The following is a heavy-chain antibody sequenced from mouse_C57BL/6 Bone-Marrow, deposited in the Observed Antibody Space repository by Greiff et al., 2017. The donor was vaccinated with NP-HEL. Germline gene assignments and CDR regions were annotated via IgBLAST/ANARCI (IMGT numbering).Heavy chain of an antibody. CDR3: TRAGEYDYDYCDY. Sequence: QVQLKESGAELVRPGASVTLSCKASGYTFTDYEMHWVKQTPVHGLEWIGAIDPETGGTAYNQKFKGKAILTADKSSSTAYMELRSLTSEDSAVYYGTRAGEYDYDYCDYWGQGTTLTVSS. CDR2: IDPETGGT. CDR1: GYTFTDYE. J-gene: IGHJ2*01. V-gene: IGHV1-15*01. D-gene: IGHD2-4*01.